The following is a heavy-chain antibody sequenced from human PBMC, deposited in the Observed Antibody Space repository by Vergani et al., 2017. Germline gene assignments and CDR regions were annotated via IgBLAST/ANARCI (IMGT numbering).Heavy chain of an antibody. Sequence: QLQLQESGPGLVKPSETLSLTCTVSGGSISSSSYYWGWIRQPPGKGLEWIGSIYYSGSTYYNPSLKSRVTISVDTSKNQFPLKLSSVTAADTAVYYCARDSLYSSSWYNWFDPWGQGTLVTVSS. V-gene: IGHV4-39*07. CDR2: IYYSGST. D-gene: IGHD6-13*01. CDR3: ARDSLYSSSWYNWFDP. CDR1: GGSISSSSYY. J-gene: IGHJ5*02.